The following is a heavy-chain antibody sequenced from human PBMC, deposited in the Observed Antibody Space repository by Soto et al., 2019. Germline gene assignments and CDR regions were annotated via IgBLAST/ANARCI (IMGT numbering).Heavy chain of an antibody. J-gene: IGHJ6*02. Sequence: EVQLVESGGGLVQPGGSLRLSCAASGFTFSTFSVNWVRQAPGKGLEWVSYISSSSSPIYYADSVKGRFTISRDNAKNSVYLQMNNLRDEDTAVYYCVRDGGGESSGSTHYYYYGMDVWGRGTPVTVSS. V-gene: IGHV3-48*02. CDR2: ISSSSSPI. D-gene: IGHD3-22*01. CDR1: GFTFSTFS. CDR3: VRDGGGESSGSTHYYYYGMDV.